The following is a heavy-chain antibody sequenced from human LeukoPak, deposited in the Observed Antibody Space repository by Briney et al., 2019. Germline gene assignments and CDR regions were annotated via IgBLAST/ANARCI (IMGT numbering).Heavy chain of an antibody. V-gene: IGHV3-23*01. CDR2: ISGSGSDT. D-gene: IGHD6-19*01. J-gene: IGHJ4*02. CDR1: GLIFTNYG. Sequence: GGSMRPSCAASGLIFTNYGMTWVRQAARNVLELVSSISGSGSDTYYADSVKGRFTISRDNSKNTLYVQMVSLRAEDTAIYYCAGSSGWWAHDYWGQGTLVTVSS. CDR3: AGSSGWWAHDY.